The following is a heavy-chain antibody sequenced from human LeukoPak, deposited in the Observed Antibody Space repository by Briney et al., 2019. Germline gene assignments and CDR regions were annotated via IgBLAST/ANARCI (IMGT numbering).Heavy chain of an antibody. CDR3: TRTFFDSSGYFDY. CDR2: IRSKAYGGTT. CDR1: GFTFSSYG. V-gene: IGHV3-49*04. J-gene: IGHJ4*02. Sequence: GGSLRLSCAASGFTFSSYGMHWVRQAPGKGLEWVGFIRSKAYGGTTEYAASVKGRFTISRDDSKSIAYLQMNSLKTEDTAVYYCTRTFFDSSGYFDYWGQGTLVTVSS. D-gene: IGHD3-22*01.